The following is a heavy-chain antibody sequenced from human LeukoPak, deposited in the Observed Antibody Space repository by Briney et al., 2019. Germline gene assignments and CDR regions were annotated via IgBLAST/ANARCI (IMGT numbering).Heavy chain of an antibody. CDR2: IYYSGST. CDR3: ARLVVPAAMSPKGLYYFDY. Sequence: SETLSLTCTVSGGSIGSSSYYWGWIRQPPGKGLEWIGSIYYSGSTYYNPSLKSRVTISVDTSKNQFSLKLSSVTAADTAVYYCARLVVPAAMSPKGLYYFDYWGQGTLVTVSS. D-gene: IGHD2-2*01. V-gene: IGHV4-39*01. J-gene: IGHJ4*02. CDR1: GGSIGSSSYY.